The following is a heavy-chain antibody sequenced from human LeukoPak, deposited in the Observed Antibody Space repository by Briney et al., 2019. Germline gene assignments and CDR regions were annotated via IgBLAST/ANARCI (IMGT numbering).Heavy chain of an antibody. D-gene: IGHD6-19*01. CDR2: IYYRGST. CDR3: ARGGAYSSGWYVEGYYYYGMDV. Sequence: SQTLSLTCTVSGGSISSGGYDWSSIRQHPGKGLEWIGYIYYRGSTYYNPSLKSRVTISVDTSKNQFSLKLSSVTAADTAVYYCARGGAYSSGWYVEGYYYYGMDVWGKGTTVTVSS. CDR1: GGSISSGGYD. J-gene: IGHJ6*04. V-gene: IGHV4-31*03.